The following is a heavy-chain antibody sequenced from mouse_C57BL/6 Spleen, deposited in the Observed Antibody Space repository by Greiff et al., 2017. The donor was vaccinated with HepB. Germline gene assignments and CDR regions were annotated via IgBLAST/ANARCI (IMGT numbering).Heavy chain of an antibody. CDR1: EYEFPSHD. J-gene: IGHJ1*03. CDR3: ARGDGYFDV. D-gene: IGHD3-3*01. V-gene: IGHV5-2*01. Sequence: EVKVVESGGGLVQPGESLKLSCESNEYEFPSHDMSWVRKTPEKRLELVANINSDGGSTYYPDTMERRFIISRDNTKKTLYLQMSRLRSEDTALYDCARGDGYFDVWGTGTTVTVSS. CDR2: INSDGGST.